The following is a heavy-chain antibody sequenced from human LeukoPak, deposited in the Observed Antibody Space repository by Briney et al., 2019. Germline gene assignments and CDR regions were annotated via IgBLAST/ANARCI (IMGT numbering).Heavy chain of an antibody. Sequence: GGSVRLSCAASGFIFSSFAMNWVRQAPGKGLEWVSYISPTYDLYYSHSVRGRFTISRDNAKNSLYLQLNSLGDEDTAVYYCARDHNWGFDYWGEGTLVGVSS. CDR3: ARDHNWGFDY. J-gene: IGHJ4*02. V-gene: IGHV3-48*02. D-gene: IGHD7-27*01. CDR1: GFIFSSFA. CDR2: ISPTYDL.